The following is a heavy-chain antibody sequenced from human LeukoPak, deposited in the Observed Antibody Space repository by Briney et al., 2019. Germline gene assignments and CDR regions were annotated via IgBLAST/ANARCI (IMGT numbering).Heavy chain of an antibody. CDR2: ISSNGGST. CDR1: GFTFSSYA. D-gene: IGHD4-11*01. J-gene: IGHJ4*02. V-gene: IGHV3-64*01. CDR3: ARTPDYSYFGY. Sequence: GGSLRLSCAASGFTFSSYAMHRVRQAPGKGLEYVSAISSNGGSTYYANSVKGRFTISRDNSKNTLYLQMGSLRAEDMAVYYCARTPDYSYFGYWGQGTLVTVSS.